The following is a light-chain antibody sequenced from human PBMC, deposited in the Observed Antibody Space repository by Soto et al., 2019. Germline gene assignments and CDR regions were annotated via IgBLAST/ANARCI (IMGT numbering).Light chain of an antibody. CDR1: QSISSN. V-gene: IGKV1-8*01. CDR3: QQYYSYPRT. J-gene: IGKJ1*01. Sequence: IQMTQSPSSLSASGGDRVTITWRASQSISSNLAWYQQKPGKAPKLLIYAASTLQSGVPSRFSGSGSGTDFTLTITCLQSEDFATYYCQQYYSYPRTFGQGTKVDIK. CDR2: AAS.